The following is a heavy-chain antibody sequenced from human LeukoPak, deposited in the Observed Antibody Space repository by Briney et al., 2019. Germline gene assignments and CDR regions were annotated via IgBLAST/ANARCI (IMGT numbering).Heavy chain of an antibody. J-gene: IGHJ3*02. D-gene: IGHD3-9*01. CDR3: AKDKPTVLRYFDWLLPDAFDI. CDR1: GLTFSNSE. V-gene: IGHV3-23*01. Sequence: GGSLRLSCAVSGLTFSNSEMNWVRQAPGKGLERVSAISGSGGSTYYADSVKGRFTTSRDNSKNTLYLQMNSLRAEDTAVYYCAKDKPTVLRYFDWLLPDAFDIWGQGTMVTVSS. CDR2: ISGSGGST.